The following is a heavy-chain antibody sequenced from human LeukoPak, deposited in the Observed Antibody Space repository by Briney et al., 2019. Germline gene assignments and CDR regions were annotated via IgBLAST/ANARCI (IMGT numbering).Heavy chain of an antibody. J-gene: IGHJ4*02. V-gene: IGHV1-2*02. CDR1: GYTFTGYY. CDR3: AKNYYYDSSGYYYLSGVDN. Sequence: ASVKVSCKASGYTFTGYYMHWVRQAPGQGLEWMGWINPNSGGTNYAQKFQGRVTMTRDTSISTAYMELSRLRSDDTAVYYCAKNYYYDSSGYYYLSGVDNWGQGTLVTVSS. CDR2: INPNSGGT. D-gene: IGHD3-22*01.